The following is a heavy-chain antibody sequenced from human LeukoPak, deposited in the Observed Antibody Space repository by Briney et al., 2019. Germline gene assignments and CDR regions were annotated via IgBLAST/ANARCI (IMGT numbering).Heavy chain of an antibody. D-gene: IGHD4-23*01. CDR3: ARDLAPYYGGNSGGTFDI. J-gene: IGHJ3*02. CDR2: IYYSGST. Sequence: SETLSLTCTVSGGSISSSSYYWGWIRQPPGTGLEWIGSIYYSGSTYYNPSLKSRVTISVDTSKNQFSLKLSSVTAADTAVYYCARDLAPYYGGNSGGTFDIWGQGTMVTVSS. V-gene: IGHV4-39*07. CDR1: GGSISSSSYY.